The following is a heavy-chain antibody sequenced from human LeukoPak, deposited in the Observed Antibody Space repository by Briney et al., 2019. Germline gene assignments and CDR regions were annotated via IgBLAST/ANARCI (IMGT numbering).Heavy chain of an antibody. D-gene: IGHD3-3*02. CDR2: IYYSGST. CDR3: ARHVWAFSLEGWFDP. Sequence: SETLSLTCTVSGGSISTYYWTWIRKPPGKGLERIGYIYYSGSTNYNPSLKSRVTISVDTSKNHFSLKLSSVTAADTAVYYCARHVWAFSLEGWFDPWGQGSLVTVSS. V-gene: IGHV4-59*08. J-gene: IGHJ5*02. CDR1: GGSISTYY.